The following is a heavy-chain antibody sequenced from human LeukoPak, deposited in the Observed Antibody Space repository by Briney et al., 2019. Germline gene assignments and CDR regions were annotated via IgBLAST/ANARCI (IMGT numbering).Heavy chain of an antibody. Sequence: SETLSLTCTVSGGSISSYYWSWIRQPPGKGLEWLGCIFCSGGTNYKPSLKSRITISVDTSKNQLSLRLSSVTAAVTAVYYCARHVDYWGQGTLVTVSS. CDR2: IFCSGGT. J-gene: IGHJ4*02. V-gene: IGHV4-59*08. CDR1: GGSISSYY. CDR3: ARHVDY.